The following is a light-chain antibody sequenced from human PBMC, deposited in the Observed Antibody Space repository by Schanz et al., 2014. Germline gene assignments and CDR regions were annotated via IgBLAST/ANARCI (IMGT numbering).Light chain of an antibody. CDR1: SSDVGGYHY. J-gene: IGLJ3*02. V-gene: IGLV2-11*01. CDR2: DVV. CDR3: CSYAGSSTLGV. Sequence: QSALTQPRSVSGSPGQSVTISCTGTSSDVGGYHYVSWYQQHPGKAPKLMIYDVVKRPSGVPDRFSGSKSANTASLTISGLQAEDEADYYCCSYAGSSTLGVFGGGTKLTVL.